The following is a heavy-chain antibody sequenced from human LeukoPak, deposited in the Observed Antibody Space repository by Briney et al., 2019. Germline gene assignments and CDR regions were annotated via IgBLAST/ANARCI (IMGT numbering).Heavy chain of an antibody. D-gene: IGHD2-2*01. CDR2: ISYDGSNK. Sequence: GGSLRLSCAASGFTFSSYGMHWVRQAPGKGLEWVTVISYDGSNKYYADSVKGRFTISRDNSKNTLYLQMNSLRAEDTAVYYCAKDTSAVWAPFDYWGQGTLVTVSS. V-gene: IGHV3-30*18. CDR1: GFTFSSYG. J-gene: IGHJ4*02. CDR3: AKDTSAVWAPFDY.